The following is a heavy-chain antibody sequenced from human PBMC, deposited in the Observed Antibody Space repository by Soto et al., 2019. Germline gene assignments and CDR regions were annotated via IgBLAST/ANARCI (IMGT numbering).Heavy chain of an antibody. CDR3: AKFGLRFLEWLLWFDY. V-gene: IGHV3-33*06. CDR1: GFTFSSYG. Sequence: GGSLRLSCAASGFTFSSYGMHWVRQAPGKGPEWVAVIWYDGSNKYYADSVKGRFTISRDNSKNTLYLQMNSLRAEDTAVYYCAKFGLRFLEWLLWFDYWGQGTLVTVSS. D-gene: IGHD3-3*01. CDR2: IWYDGSNK. J-gene: IGHJ4*02.